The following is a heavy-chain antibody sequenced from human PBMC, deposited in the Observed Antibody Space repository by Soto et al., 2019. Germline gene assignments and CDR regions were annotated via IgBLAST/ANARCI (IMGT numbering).Heavy chain of an antibody. J-gene: IGHJ4*02. V-gene: IGHV1-69*05. CDR2: IIPIFGTA. D-gene: IGHD3-22*01. CDR3: ARAYRPYDTHSPSFDY. CDR1: GGTFSSYA. Sequence: QVQLVQSGAEVKKPGSSVKVSCKASGGTFSSYAISWVRQAPGQGLEWMGGIIPIFGTANYAQKFQGRVTITXXEXTNXAYMELSSLRSEDTAVYYCARAYRPYDTHSPSFDYWGQGTLVTVSS.